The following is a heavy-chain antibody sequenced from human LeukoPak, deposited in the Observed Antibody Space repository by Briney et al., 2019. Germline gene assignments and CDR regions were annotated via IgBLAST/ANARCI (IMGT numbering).Heavy chain of an antibody. V-gene: IGHV3-21*01. D-gene: IGHD1-1*01. CDR3: AREARANWNRYYYYMDV. CDR1: GFTFSSYS. J-gene: IGHJ6*03. CDR2: ISSSSSYI. Sequence: GGSLRLSCAASGFTFSSYSMNWVRQAPGKGLEWVSSISSSSSYIYYADSVKGRFTISRDNAKNSLYLQMNSLRAEDTAVYYCAREARANWNRYYYYMDVWGKGTTVTISS.